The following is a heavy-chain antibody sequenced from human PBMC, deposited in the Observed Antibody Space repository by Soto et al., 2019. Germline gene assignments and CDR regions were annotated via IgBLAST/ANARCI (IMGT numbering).Heavy chain of an antibody. CDR2: MWHDGLNK. J-gene: IGHJ4*02. D-gene: IGHD3-10*01. Sequence: QVQLVESGGGVVQPGRSLRLSCAASGFTFTSYGLHWVRQAPGKGLEWVAVMWHDGLNKYYAESVKGRFTISRDTSKNTVYLQMNSLRAEDTAVYYCARDASMVRGVILEYWGQGTLVTVSS. CDR1: GFTFTSYG. CDR3: ARDASMVRGVILEY. V-gene: IGHV3-33*01.